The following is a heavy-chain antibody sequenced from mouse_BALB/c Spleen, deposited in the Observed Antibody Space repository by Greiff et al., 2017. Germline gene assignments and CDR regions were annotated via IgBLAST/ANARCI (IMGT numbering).Heavy chain of an antibody. V-gene: IGHV1-54*01. CDR1: GYAFTNYL. CDR2: INPGSGGT. J-gene: IGHJ4*01. CDR3: ARGSYDYDYAMDY. Sequence: QVQLQQSGAELVRPGTSVKVSCKASGYAFTNYLIEWVKQRPGPGLEWIGVINPGSGGTNYNEKFKGKATLTADKSSSTAYMQLSSLTSDDSAVYFCARGSYDYDYAMDYWGQGTSVTVSS. D-gene: IGHD2-4*01.